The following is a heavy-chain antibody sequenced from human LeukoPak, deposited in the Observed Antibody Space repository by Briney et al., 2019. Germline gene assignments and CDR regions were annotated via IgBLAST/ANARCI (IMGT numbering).Heavy chain of an antibody. D-gene: IGHD1-26*01. J-gene: IGHJ4*02. CDR3: AKLPTGSYPYYFDF. CDR1: GFTFSSYA. Sequence: AGGSLRLSCAASGFTFSSYAMSWVRQAPGKGLEWVSAISGSGGSTYYADSVKGRFTISRDNSKNTVYLQMNTLRAEDTAEYYCAKLPTGSYPYYFDFWGQGTLVTVCS. CDR2: ISGSGGST. V-gene: IGHV3-23*01.